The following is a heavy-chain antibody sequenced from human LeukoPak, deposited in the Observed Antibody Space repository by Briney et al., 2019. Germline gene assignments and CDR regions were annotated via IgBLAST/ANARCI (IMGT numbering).Heavy chain of an antibody. Sequence: GGSLRLSCVASGITFSDYYMSWIRQAPGKGLEWVSYISSSSDYTNYADSVRGRFTISRDNAKNSLYLQMNSLRAEDTAVYYCARPPYSSSWDPGWFDPWGQGTLITVSS. CDR3: ARPPYSSSWDPGWFDP. CDR1: GITFSDYY. V-gene: IGHV3-11*06. J-gene: IGHJ5*02. D-gene: IGHD6-13*01. CDR2: ISSSSDYT.